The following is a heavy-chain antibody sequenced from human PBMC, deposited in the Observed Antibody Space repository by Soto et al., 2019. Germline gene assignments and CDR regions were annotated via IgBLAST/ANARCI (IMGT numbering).Heavy chain of an antibody. J-gene: IGHJ6*03. CDR1: GFTFSSYA. V-gene: IGHV3-23*01. Sequence: GGSLRLSCAASGFTFSSYAMSWVRQAPGKGLEWVSAISGSGGSIYYADSVKGRFTISRDNSKNTLYLQMNSLRAEDTAVYYCARDGRSNDFWSGYLTGYYYYMDVWGKGTTVTVSS. CDR2: ISGSGGSI. CDR3: ARDGRSNDFWSGYLTGYYYYMDV. D-gene: IGHD3-3*01.